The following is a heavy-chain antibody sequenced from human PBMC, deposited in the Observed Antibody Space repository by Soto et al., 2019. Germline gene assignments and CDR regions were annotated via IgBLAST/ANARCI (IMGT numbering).Heavy chain of an antibody. Sequence: ASVKVSCKASGYTFTSYAMHWVRQAPGQRLEWMGWINAGNGNTKYSQKFQGRVTITRDTSASTAYMELSSLRSEDTAVYYCARDLFGVVMYYGMDVWGQGTTVTVSS. CDR3: ARDLFGVVMYYGMDV. CDR2: INAGNGNT. D-gene: IGHD3-3*01. J-gene: IGHJ6*02. V-gene: IGHV1-3*01. CDR1: GYTFTSYA.